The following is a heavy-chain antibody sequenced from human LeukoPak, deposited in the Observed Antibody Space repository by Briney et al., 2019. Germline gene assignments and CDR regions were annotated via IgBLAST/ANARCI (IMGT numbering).Heavy chain of an antibody. CDR3: ARPSSGWYAVFDY. V-gene: IGHV3-23*01. D-gene: IGHD6-19*01. CDR2: ISASGDNT. J-gene: IGHJ4*02. CDR1: GFAFSSYA. Sequence: GGSLRLSCAASGFAFSSYAVSWVRQAPGKGLEWVSTISASGDNTYYVDSVKGRFAISRDNSKNTLSLQMNSLRAEDTAVYYCARPSSGWYAVFDYWGQGTLVTVSS.